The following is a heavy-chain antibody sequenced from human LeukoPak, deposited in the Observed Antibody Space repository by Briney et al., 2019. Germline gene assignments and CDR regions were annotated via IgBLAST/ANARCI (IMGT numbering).Heavy chain of an antibody. J-gene: IGHJ4*02. CDR3: ARDGQVLLWFGELFPPYFDY. D-gene: IGHD3-10*01. CDR1: GFTFSSYG. Sequence: GGTLRLSCAASGFTFSSYGMSWVRQAPGKGLEWVSSISSSSSYIYYADSVKGRFTISRDNAKNSLYLQMNSLRAEDTAVYYCARDGQVLLWFGELFPPYFDYWGQGTLVTVSS. V-gene: IGHV3-21*01. CDR2: ISSSSSYI.